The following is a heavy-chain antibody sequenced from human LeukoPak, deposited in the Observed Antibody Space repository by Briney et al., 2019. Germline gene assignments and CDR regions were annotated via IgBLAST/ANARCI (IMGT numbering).Heavy chain of an antibody. V-gene: IGHV1/OR15-3*02. CDR1: GYTFTVYY. CDR2: INAGNGNT. D-gene: IGHD3-10*01. CDR3: AREGFRCLDY. J-gene: IGHJ4*02. Sequence: ASVKVSFKASGYTFTVYYMHWVRQAPGQRLEWMGWINAGNGNTKYSQKFQGRVTITKDTSASTAYMELSSLRSEDTAVYYCAREGFRCLDYWGQGTLVTVSS.